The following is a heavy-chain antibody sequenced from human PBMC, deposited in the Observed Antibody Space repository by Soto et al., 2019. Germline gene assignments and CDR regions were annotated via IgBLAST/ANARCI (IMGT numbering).Heavy chain of an antibody. CDR3: TRDYLYYFDSGSVYFPLLH. Sequence: EVQLVESGGGSVQAGGSLRISCEATGFIFKSYWMHWVRQAPGKGLEWVSYIKDDGSKTNFAESVRGRFTISRDNAKNMLFLQMDSLRVEDTAVYFCTRDYLYYFDSGSVYFPLLHWGRGTLVSVSS. V-gene: IGHV3-74*01. D-gene: IGHD3-9*01. J-gene: IGHJ1*01. CDR2: IKDDGSKT. CDR1: GFIFKSYW.